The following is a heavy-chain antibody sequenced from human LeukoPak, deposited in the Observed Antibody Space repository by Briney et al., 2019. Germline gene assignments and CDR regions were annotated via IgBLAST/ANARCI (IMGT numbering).Heavy chain of an antibody. Sequence: GGSLRLSCAASGFTVSSNYMSWVRQAPGKGLEWVSVIYSGGSTYYADSVKGRFTISRDNSKNTLYLQMNSLRAEDTAVYYCARTPYGSGGPYYYYYGMDVWGQGTTVTVSS. CDR1: GFTVSSNY. CDR2: IYSGGST. CDR3: ARTPYGSGGPYYYYYGMDV. D-gene: IGHD3-10*01. V-gene: IGHV3-53*01. J-gene: IGHJ6*02.